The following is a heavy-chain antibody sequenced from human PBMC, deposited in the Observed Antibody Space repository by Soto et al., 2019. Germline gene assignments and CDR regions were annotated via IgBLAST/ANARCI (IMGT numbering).Heavy chain of an antibody. CDR1: GFTFSSYA. J-gene: IGHJ5*02. CDR3: AKEEPYSSSPVKWFDP. V-gene: IGHV3-23*01. CDR2: ISGSGGST. Sequence: LRLSCAASGFTFSSYAMSWVRQAPGKGLEWVSAISGSGGSTYYADSVKGRFTISRDNSKNTLYLQMNSLRAEDTAVYYCAKEEPYSSSPVKWFDPWGQGTLVTVSS. D-gene: IGHD6-6*01.